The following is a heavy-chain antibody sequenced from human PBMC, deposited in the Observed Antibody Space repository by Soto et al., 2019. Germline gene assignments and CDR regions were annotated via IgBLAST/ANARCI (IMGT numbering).Heavy chain of an antibody. Sequence: EVQLVESGGGLVQPGGSLRLSCAASGFTVSSNYMSWVRQAPGKGLEWVSVIYSGGSTYYADSVKGRFTISRHNYKNTLYLQMNSLRAEDTAVYYCARESYCNTSGGDAFDIWGQGTMVTVSS. D-gene: IGHD1-26*01. CDR2: IYSGGST. J-gene: IGHJ3*02. CDR3: ARESYCNTSGGDAFDI. V-gene: IGHV3-53*04. CDR1: GFTVSSNY.